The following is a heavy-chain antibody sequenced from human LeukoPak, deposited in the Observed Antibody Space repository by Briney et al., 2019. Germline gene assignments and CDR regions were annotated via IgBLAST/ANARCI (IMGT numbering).Heavy chain of an antibody. CDR2: ISSSSSYI. V-gene: IGHV3-21*01. D-gene: IGHD5-12*01. J-gene: IGHJ4*02. CDR1: GVTFSSYS. Sequence: PGGSLRLFCAASGVTFSSYSMNWVRQAPGKGLEWVSSISSSSSYIYYADSVKGRFTISRDNAKNSLYLQMNSLRAEDTAVYYCARGVSDYDAFDYWDQGTLVTVSS. CDR3: ARGVSDYDAFDY.